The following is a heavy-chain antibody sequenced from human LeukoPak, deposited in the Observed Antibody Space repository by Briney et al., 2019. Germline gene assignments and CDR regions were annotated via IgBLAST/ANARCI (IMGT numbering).Heavy chain of an antibody. V-gene: IGHV1-69*05. CDR2: TIPIFGTA. J-gene: IGHJ5*02. CDR3: ARDLGYCSSTSCQNWFAP. Sequence: SVKVSCKASGGTFSSYAISWVRQAPGQGLEWMGRTIPIFGTANYAQKVQGRVTITTDESTSTAYLELSSLRSEDTAVYYCARDLGYCSSTSCQNWFAPWGQGTLVTVSS. D-gene: IGHD2-2*01. CDR1: GGTFSSYA.